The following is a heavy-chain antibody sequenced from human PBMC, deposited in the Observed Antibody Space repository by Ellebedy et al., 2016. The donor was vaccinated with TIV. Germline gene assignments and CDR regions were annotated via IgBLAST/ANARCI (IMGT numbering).Heavy chain of an antibody. CDR3: ASMDYADYYYYGMDV. CDR2: IYSGGST. Sequence: GGSLRLXXAASGFTVSSNYMSWVRQAPGKGLEWVSVIYSGGSTYYADSVKGRFTISRDNSKNTLYLQMNSLRAEDTAVYYCASMDYADYYYYGMDVWGQGTTVTVSS. J-gene: IGHJ6*02. D-gene: IGHD4-17*01. CDR1: GFTVSSNY. V-gene: IGHV3-53*01.